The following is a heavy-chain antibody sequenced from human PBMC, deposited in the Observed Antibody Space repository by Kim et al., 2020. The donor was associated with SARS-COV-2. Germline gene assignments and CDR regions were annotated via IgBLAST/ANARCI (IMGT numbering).Heavy chain of an antibody. CDR1: GYTFTGYY. V-gene: IGHV1-2*02. D-gene: IGHD6-13*01. CDR2: INPNSGGT. CDR3: ARASSSLYGMDV. J-gene: IGHJ6*02. Sequence: ASVKVSCKASGYTFTGYYMHWVRQAPGQGLEWMGWINPNSGGTNYAQKFQGRVTMTRDTSISTAYMELSRLRSDDTAVYYCARASSSLYGMDVWGQGTTVTVSS.